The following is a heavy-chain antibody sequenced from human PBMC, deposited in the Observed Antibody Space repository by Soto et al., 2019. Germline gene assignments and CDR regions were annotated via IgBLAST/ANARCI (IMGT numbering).Heavy chain of an antibody. Sequence: QVQLVQSGAEVKKPGSSVKVSCKASGGTFSSYAISWVRQAPGQGLEWMGGIIPIFGTANYAQKFQGRVTITADESTSTAYMELSSLRSEDTAVYYCARGSPSIYSSDTYYYGMDVWGQGTTVTVSS. CDR1: GGTFSSYA. CDR2: IIPIFGTA. V-gene: IGHV1-69*01. CDR3: ARGSPSIYSSDTYYYGMDV. D-gene: IGHD6-19*01. J-gene: IGHJ6*02.